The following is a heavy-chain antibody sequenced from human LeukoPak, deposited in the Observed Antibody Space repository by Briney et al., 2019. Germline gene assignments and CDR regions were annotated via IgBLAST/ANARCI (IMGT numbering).Heavy chain of an antibody. Sequence: SETLSLTCTVSGGSISSYYWSWIRQPPGKGLEWIGYIYYSGSTNYNPSLKSRVTIPVDTSKNQFSLKLSSVTAADTAVYYCARDNYGDSVWFDPWGQGTLVTVSS. V-gene: IGHV4-59*01. D-gene: IGHD4-17*01. CDR1: GGSISSYY. J-gene: IGHJ5*02. CDR3: ARDNYGDSVWFDP. CDR2: IYYSGST.